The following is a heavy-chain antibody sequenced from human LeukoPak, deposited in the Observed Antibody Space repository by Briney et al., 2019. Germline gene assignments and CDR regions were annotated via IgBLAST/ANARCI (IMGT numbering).Heavy chain of an antibody. V-gene: IGHV1-24*01. CDR1: GYTLTELS. Sequence: ASVTVSCKVSGYTLTELSMHWVRQAPGKGLEWMGGFDPEDGETIYAQKFQGRVTMTEDTSTDTAYMELSSLRSEDTAVYYCATARADYYEPGTTRNWFDPWGQGTLVTVSS. D-gene: IGHD3-22*01. CDR3: ATARADYYEPGTTRNWFDP. J-gene: IGHJ5*02. CDR2: FDPEDGET.